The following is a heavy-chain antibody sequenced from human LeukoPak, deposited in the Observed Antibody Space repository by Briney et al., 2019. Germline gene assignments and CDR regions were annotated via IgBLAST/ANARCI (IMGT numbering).Heavy chain of an antibody. CDR3: ARVPGDYFDY. CDR2: INHSGST. J-gene: IGHJ4*02. CDR1: GGSFSGYY. V-gene: IGHV4-34*01. Sequence: ASETLSLTCVVYGGSFSGYYWSWIRQPPGKGLEWIGEINHSGSTNYNPSLKSRVTISVDTSTNQFSLKLSSVTAADTAVYYCARVPGDYFDYWGQGTLVTVSS.